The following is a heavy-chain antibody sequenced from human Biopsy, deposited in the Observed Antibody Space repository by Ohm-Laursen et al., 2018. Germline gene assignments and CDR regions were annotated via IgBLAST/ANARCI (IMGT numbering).Heavy chain of an antibody. CDR2: IYYSGMT. J-gene: IGHJ6*02. V-gene: IGHV4-59*02. CDR3: ARDSGILNYGNFKYYHYYVMDV. Sequence: GTLPLTCTASGDSVTKYYWSWIRQPPGKGMEWIGHIYYSGMTNYNPSLQSRVSISVDASRNQVPLTLSSVTAADTAVYYWARDSGILNYGNFKYYHYYVMDVWGQGTKVTVSS. CDR1: GDSVTKYY. D-gene: IGHD4-11*01.